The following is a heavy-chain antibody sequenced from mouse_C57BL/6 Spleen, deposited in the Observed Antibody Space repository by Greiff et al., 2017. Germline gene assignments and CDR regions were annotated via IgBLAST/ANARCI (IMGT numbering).Heavy chain of an antibody. D-gene: IGHD1-1*01. V-gene: IGHV1-15*01. CDR1: GYTFTDYE. CDR2: IDPETGGT. CDR3: TREGRGFYYYGSSWYFDV. J-gene: IGHJ1*03. Sequence: QVQLQQSGAELVRPGASVTLSCKASGYTFTDYEMHWVKQTPVHGLEWIGAIDPETGGTAYNQKFKGKAILTADKSSSTAYMELRSLTSEDSAVYYCTREGRGFYYYGSSWYFDVWGTGTTVTVSA.